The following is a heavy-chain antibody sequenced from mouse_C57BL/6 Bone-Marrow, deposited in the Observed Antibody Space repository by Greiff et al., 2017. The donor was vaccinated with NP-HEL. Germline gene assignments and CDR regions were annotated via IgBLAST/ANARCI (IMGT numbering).Heavy chain of an antibody. CDR1: GYTFTSYW. J-gene: IGHJ2*01. CDR2: IDPSDSYT. Sequence: QVQLQQPGAELVKPGASVKLSCKASGYTFTSYWMQWVKQRPGQGLEWIGEIDPSDSYTNYNQKFKGKATLTVDTSSSTAYMQLSSLTSEDSAVYYCARRYCGFDYGGQGTTLTVSS. CDR3: ARRYCGFDY. D-gene: IGHD2-14*01. V-gene: IGHV1-50*01.